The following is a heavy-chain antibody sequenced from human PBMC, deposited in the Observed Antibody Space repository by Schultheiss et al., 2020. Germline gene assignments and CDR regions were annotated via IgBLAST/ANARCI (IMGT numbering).Heavy chain of an antibody. V-gene: IGHV3-30*03. Sequence: GGSLRLSCAASGFTFSSYGMHWVRQAPGKGLEWVAVISYDGSNKYYADSVKGRFTISRDNSKNTLYLQMNSLRAEDTAVYYCAPNWFDPWSQGTLVNVSS. CDR2: ISYDGSNK. CDR1: GFTFSSYG. J-gene: IGHJ5*02. CDR3: APNWFDP.